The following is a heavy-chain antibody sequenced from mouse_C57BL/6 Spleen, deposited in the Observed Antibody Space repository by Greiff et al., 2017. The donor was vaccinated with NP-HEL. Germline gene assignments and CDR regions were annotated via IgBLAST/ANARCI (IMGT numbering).Heavy chain of an antibody. CDR1: GYTFTDYY. V-gene: IGHV1-26*01. D-gene: IGHD2-2*01. CDR3: ARFRIYYGYDALVDY. CDR2: INPNNGGT. Sequence: EVQLQQSGPELVKPGASVKISCKASGYTFTDYYMNWVKQSHGKSLEWIGDINPNNGGTSYNQKFKGKATLTVDKSSSTAYMELRSLTSEDSAVYYCARFRIYYGYDALVDYWGQGTTLTVSS. J-gene: IGHJ2*01.